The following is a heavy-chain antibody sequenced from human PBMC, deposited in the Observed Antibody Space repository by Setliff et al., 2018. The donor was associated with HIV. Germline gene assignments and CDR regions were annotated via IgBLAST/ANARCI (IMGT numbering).Heavy chain of an antibody. J-gene: IGHJ4*02. V-gene: IGHV4-39*01. CDR3: ARQRSITMIVVVIFYYFDY. Sequence: SETLSLTCTVSGGSINRGGLYWNWIRQPPGKGLEWIGSIYYSGSTYYNPSLKSRVTISVDTSKNQFSLKLSSVTAADTAVYYCARQRSITMIVVVIFYYFDYWGQGTLVTVSS. CDR1: GGSINRGGLY. CDR2: IYYSGST. D-gene: IGHD3-22*01.